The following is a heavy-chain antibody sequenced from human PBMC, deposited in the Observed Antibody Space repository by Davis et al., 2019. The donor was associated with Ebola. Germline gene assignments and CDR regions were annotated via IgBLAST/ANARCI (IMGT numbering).Heavy chain of an antibody. CDR3: ATSIYDYIWGNYRSHDY. V-gene: IGHV3-23*01. D-gene: IGHD3-16*02. Sequence: GESLKISCAASGFTVSSNYMSWVRQAPGKGLEWVTAISGSGGTTYHADSVKGRFIISRDNSKKTLYVQMNNLRADDTAVYYCATSIYDYIWGNYRSHDYWGRGTVVTVSS. CDR1: GFTVSSNY. J-gene: IGHJ4*02. CDR2: ISGSGGTT.